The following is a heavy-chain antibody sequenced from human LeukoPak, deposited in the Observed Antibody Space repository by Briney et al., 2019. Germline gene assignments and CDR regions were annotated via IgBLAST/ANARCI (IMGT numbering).Heavy chain of an antibody. CDR3: ASIPISSRYYFDY. CDR2: IYYSGST. Sequence: PSETLSLTCTVSGGSNSSTSYYWGWIRQPPGKGLEWIVSIYYSGSTYYNPSLKSRVTISVDTSKNQFSLKLSSVTAADTAVYYCASIPISSRYYFDYWGQGTLVTVSS. CDR1: GGSNSSTSYY. D-gene: IGHD2-2*02. V-gene: IGHV4-39*01. J-gene: IGHJ4*02.